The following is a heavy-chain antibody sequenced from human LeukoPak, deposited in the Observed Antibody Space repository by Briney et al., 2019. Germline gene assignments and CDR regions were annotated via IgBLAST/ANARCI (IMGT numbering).Heavy chain of an antibody. CDR1: GSRSFNYW. Sequence: RGEPLKISCLGSGSRSFNYWIGWVGRMPGKGLEWMGIVYPDDSDTRYSPSFQGQVTISADKSISTAYLQWSSLKASDTAMYYCAIGGDSTTSCYRCFNFWGQGTLVTVSS. J-gene: IGHJ4*02. CDR3: AIGGDSTTSCYRCFNF. CDR2: VYPDDSDT. V-gene: IGHV5-51*01. D-gene: IGHD2-2*02.